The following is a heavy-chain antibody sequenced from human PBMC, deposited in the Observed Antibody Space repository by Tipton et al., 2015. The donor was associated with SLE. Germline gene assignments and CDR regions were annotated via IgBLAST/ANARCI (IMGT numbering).Heavy chain of an antibody. CDR2: TNEDGSVT. Sequence: SLRLSCEDSGFTFSKYWMHWVRQAPGKGLVWVSRTNEDGSVTNYADSVKGRFTISRDNSKNTLYLQMNSLRAEDTALYYCAKDLGDNFWSGYYKPRFDYWGQGTLVTVSS. D-gene: IGHD3-3*01. J-gene: IGHJ4*02. CDR1: GFTFSKYW. V-gene: IGHV3-74*01. CDR3: AKDLGDNFWSGYYKPRFDY.